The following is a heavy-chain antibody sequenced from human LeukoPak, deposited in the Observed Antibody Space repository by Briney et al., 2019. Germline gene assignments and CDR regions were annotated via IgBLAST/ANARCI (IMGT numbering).Heavy chain of an antibody. Sequence: QPGGSLRLSCAASGFTFSSYAMSWVRQAPGKGLEWVSAISGSGGSTYYADSVKGRFTISRDNSKNTLYLQMNSLRAEDTAVYYCAKLMTTAFRRDYYYYGMDVWGQGTTVTVSS. V-gene: IGHV3-23*01. CDR2: ISGSGGST. J-gene: IGHJ6*02. CDR3: AKLMTTAFRRDYYYYGMDV. D-gene: IGHD4-17*01. CDR1: GFTFSSYA.